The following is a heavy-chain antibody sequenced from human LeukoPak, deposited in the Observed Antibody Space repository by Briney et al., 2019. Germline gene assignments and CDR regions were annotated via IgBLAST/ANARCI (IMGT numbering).Heavy chain of an antibody. J-gene: IGHJ4*02. CDR1: GFTFSSYA. CDR2: ISGSGGST. V-gene: IGHV3-23*01. CDR3: AKDLQYSSSELIAAAGTPTSHF. Sequence: TGGSLRLSCAASGFTFSSYAMSWVRQAPGKGLEWVSAISGSGGSTYYADSVKGRFTISRDNSKNTLYLQMNSLRAEDTAVYYCAKDLQYSSSELIAAAGTPTSHFWGQGTLVTVSS. D-gene: IGHD6-13*01.